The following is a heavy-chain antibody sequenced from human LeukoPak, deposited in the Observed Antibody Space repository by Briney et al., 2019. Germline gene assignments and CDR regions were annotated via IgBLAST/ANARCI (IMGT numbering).Heavy chain of an antibody. J-gene: IGHJ4*02. CDR3: AKDSRPYGSVIDY. CDR2: ISGTGLST. D-gene: IGHD3-10*01. V-gene: IGHV3-23*01. Sequence: GGSLRLSCVTSGVTFRSSGMSWVRQAPGKGLEWVSFISGTGLSTYYADSVKGRFTISKDNSKNTLYLQMNSLRAEDTAVYYCAKDSRPYGSVIDYWGQGTLVTVSS. CDR1: GVTFRSSG.